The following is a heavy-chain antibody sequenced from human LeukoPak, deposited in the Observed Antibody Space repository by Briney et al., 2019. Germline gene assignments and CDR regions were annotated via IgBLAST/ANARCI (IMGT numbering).Heavy chain of an antibody. CDR3: ATKIAVTAMIRYFDY. D-gene: IGHD2-21*02. CDR2: VDPEDEET. CDR1: GYPFSDYY. V-gene: IGHV1-69-2*01. Sequence: VKISCKASGYPFSDYYMHWLQQAPGKGLEWMGRVDPEDEETMIAEKFQGRVTMTADTSTDTAYMELSSLRSEDTAIYYCATKIAVTAMIRYFDYWGQGTLVTVSS. J-gene: IGHJ4*02.